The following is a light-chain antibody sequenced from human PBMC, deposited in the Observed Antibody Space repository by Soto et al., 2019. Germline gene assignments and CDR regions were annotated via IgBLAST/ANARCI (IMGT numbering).Light chain of an antibody. CDR2: DAS. V-gene: IGKV1-5*01. J-gene: IGKJ1*01. Sequence: DIQMTQSPSTLSASVGDRVTITCRASQSISSLLAWYQQKPGKAPKLLIYDASNLESGVPSRFSGSGSGTEFALTISSLQPDDFATYYCQQYNSYSPWTFGQGTKLEIK. CDR1: QSISSL. CDR3: QQYNSYSPWT.